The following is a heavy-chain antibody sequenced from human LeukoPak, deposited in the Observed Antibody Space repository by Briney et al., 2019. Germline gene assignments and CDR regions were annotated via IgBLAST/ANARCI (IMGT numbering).Heavy chain of an antibody. V-gene: IGHV1-2*06. CDR3: ARGSISSGDWFDP. CDR1: GFTFIDYY. CDR2: INPRSGAT. Sequence: GASVKVSCKASGFTFIDYYMHWVRQAPGQGLEWMGRINPRSGATNYAQKFQDRVTMTRDTSISTAYMELSRLKFDDMAVFYCARGSISSGDWFDPWGQGTLVTISS. J-gene: IGHJ5*02. D-gene: IGHD6-6*01.